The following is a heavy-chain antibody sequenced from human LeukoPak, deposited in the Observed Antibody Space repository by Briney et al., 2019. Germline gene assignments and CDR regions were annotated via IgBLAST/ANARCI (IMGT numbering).Heavy chain of an antibody. CDR1: GGSISSYY. J-gene: IGHJ4*02. D-gene: IGHD3-10*01. CDR3: ARGGITMVRGVNHLDY. Sequence: SETLSLTCTVSGGSISSYYGSLIRQPPGKGLEWIGYIYYSGSTNYTPSLKSRFTISVDTSKNQFSLKLSSVTAADTAVYYCARGGITMVRGVNHLDYWGQGTLVTVSS. V-gene: IGHV4-59*01. CDR2: IYYSGST.